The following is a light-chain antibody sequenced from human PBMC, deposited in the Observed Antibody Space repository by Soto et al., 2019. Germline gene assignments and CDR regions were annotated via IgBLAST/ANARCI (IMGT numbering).Light chain of an antibody. CDR3: QQYNSYPWT. V-gene: IGKV1-5*01. CDR1: QSISSW. J-gene: IGKJ1*01. CDR2: DAS. Sequence: DIQMPQSPSTLSASVGDRVTITCRASQSISSWLAWYQQKPGKAPKLLIYDASSLESGVPSRFSGSGSGTEFTLTITSLQPDDFATYYCQQYNSYPWTFGQGTKVDNK.